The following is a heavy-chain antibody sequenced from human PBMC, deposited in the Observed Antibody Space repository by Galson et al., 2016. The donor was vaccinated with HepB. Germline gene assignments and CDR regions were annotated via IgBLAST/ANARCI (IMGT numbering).Heavy chain of an antibody. J-gene: IGHJ6*02. Sequence: SLRLSCAASGFTFSTYAMHWVRQAPGKGLEWVAMISYDGSNRYFADSVKGRFTISSDNPKNTLFLQMNSLRGEDTAVSDCASPRSAIRSPLHAMDDWGQGTTVTVAS. CDR1: GFTFSTYA. D-gene: IGHD3-16*02. V-gene: IGHV3-30*04. CDR2: ISYDGSNR. CDR3: ASPRSAIRSPLHAMDD.